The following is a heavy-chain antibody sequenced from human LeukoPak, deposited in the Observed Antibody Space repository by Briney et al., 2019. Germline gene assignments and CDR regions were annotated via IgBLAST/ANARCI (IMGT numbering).Heavy chain of an antibody. D-gene: IGHD6-13*01. CDR3: ARGYSSSQFTYYFDY. CDR1: GYTFTSYA. J-gene: IGHJ4*02. CDR2: IIPIFGTA. V-gene: IGHV1-69*13. Sequence: SVKVSCKASGYTFTSYAISWVRQAPGQGLEWMGGIIPIFGTANYAQKFQGRVTITADESTSTAYMELSSLRSEDTAVYYCARGYSSSQFTYYFDYWGQGTLVTVSS.